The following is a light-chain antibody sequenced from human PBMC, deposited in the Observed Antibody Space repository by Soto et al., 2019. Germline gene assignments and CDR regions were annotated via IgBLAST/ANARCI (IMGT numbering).Light chain of an antibody. J-gene: IGKJ1*01. Sequence: DIQMTQSPYTLSASVAERVFITCRASQNINRWLAWYQQKPGKAPKLLIYKASSLESGVPSRFSGSGSGTEFTLTVSGLQPDDFATYYCQQYSSYWRTFGQGTKVDIK. CDR1: QNINRW. CDR2: KAS. V-gene: IGKV1-5*03. CDR3: QQYSSYWRT.